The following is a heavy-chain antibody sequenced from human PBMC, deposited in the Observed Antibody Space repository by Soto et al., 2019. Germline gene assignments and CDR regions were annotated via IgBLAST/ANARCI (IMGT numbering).Heavy chain of an antibody. D-gene: IGHD3-9*01. J-gene: IGHJ4*02. Sequence: SETLSLTCTVSGGSISSYYWSWIRQPPGKGLEWIGYIYYSGSTNYNPSLKSRVTISVDTSKNQFSLKLSSVTAADTAVYYCARVPLLRYFDWSEYYFDYWGQGALVTVSS. CDR2: IYYSGST. CDR3: ARVPLLRYFDWSEYYFDY. CDR1: GGSISSYY. V-gene: IGHV4-59*01.